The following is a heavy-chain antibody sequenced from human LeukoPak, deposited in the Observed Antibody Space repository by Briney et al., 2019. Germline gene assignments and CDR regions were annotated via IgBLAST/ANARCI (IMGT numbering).Heavy chain of an antibody. D-gene: IGHD3-22*01. CDR2: ISGSGGST. CDR3: AKIPHSSYYYDSSGYLDY. CDR1: GFTFSTYA. V-gene: IGHV3-23*01. Sequence: QPGGSLRLSCAASGFTFSTYAMNWVRQAPGKGLEWVSAISGSGGSTYTADSVKGRFTISRNNSKNTLYLQMNSLRAEDTAIYYRAKIPHSSYYYDSSGYLDYWGQGTLVSVSS. J-gene: IGHJ4*02.